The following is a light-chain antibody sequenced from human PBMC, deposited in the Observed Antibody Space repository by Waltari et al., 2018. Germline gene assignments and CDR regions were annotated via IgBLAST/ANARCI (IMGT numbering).Light chain of an antibody. CDR1: QGISNY. CDR2: AAS. Sequence: DIQMTQSPSSLSASVGDRVTITCRASQGISNYLAWYQQKPGNVPKLLIYAASILQPGVPSRFSGTGSGADVTLTISSLQPEDVATYYCQKYNSDPLTFGGGTKVEIK. V-gene: IGKV1-27*01. CDR3: QKYNSDPLT. J-gene: IGKJ4*01.